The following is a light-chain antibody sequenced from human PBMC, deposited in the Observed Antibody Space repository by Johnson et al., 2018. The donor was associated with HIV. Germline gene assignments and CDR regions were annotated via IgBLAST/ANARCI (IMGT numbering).Light chain of an antibody. V-gene: IGLV1-51*02. Sequence: QSVLTQPPSVSVAPGQRVNISCSGHSSNIENYFVSWYQQLPGAAPRLLIYEDYKRPSGIPDRFSGSKSGASATLGITGLQTGDEADYYCGVWDASLSPHYVFGTGTKVTVL. J-gene: IGLJ1*01. CDR3: GVWDASLSPHYV. CDR2: EDY. CDR1: SSNIENYF.